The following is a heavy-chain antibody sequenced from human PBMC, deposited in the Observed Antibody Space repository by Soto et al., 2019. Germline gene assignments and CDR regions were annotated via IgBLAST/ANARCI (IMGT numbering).Heavy chain of an antibody. Sequence: EVQLVESGGGLVQPGESLRLSCTASGITFSSYSMNWVRQAPGKGLEWLSYISSSNTAYADSVKGRCTISRYNAKNSVYLQMNSLSDADTAVYYCVGDQDVHAPMVHGNYWGRGTRVTVSS. J-gene: IGHJ4*02. CDR3: VGDQDVHAPMVHGNY. D-gene: IGHD2-8*01. CDR1: GITFSSYS. CDR2: ISSSNT. V-gene: IGHV3-48*02.